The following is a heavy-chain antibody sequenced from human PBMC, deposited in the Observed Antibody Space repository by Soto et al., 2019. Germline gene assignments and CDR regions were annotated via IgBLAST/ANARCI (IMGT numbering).Heavy chain of an antibody. V-gene: IGHV1-2*02. CDR1: GYTFTGYY. J-gene: IGHJ6*02. CDR2: INPNSGGT. Sequence: ASVKVSCKASGYTFTGYYMHWVRQAPGQGLEWMGWINPNSGGTNYAQKFQGRVTMTRDTSISTAYMELSRLRSDDTAVYYCARDQGDSSGYSLYYYYGMDVWGQGTLVTVSS. D-gene: IGHD3-22*01. CDR3: ARDQGDSSGYSLYYYYGMDV.